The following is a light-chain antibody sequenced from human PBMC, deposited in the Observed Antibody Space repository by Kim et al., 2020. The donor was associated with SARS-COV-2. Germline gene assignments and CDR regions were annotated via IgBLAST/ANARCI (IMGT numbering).Light chain of an antibody. CDR3: SSYTGSFWV. CDR1: SSDFDSYKY. J-gene: IGLJ3*02. CDR2: DVT. V-gene: IGLV2-14*03. Sequence: QSALTQPASVSGSPGQSITISCTGTSSDFDSYKYVTWYQKHPGKAPKLIIYDVTNGPSGVSCRFSGSKSGNTASLTISGLQAEDEADYYCSSYTGSFWVFGGGTQLTVL.